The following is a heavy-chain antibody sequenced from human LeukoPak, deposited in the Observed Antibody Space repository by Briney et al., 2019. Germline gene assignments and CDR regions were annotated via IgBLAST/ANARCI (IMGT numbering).Heavy chain of an antibody. CDR1: GGTFSSYA. CDR2: IIPIFGTA. CDR3: ARDPEAQYYDFWSGYFDY. Sequence: SVKVSCKASGGTFSSYAISWVRQAHGQGLEWMGGIIPIFGTANYAQKFQGRVTITADESTSTAYMELSSLRSEDTAVYYCARDPEAQYYDFWSGYFDYWGQGTLVTVSS. V-gene: IGHV1-69*01. D-gene: IGHD3-3*01. J-gene: IGHJ4*02.